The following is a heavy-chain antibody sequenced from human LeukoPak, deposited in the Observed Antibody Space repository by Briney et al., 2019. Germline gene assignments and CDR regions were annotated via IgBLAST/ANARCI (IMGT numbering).Heavy chain of an antibody. CDR2: INAGNGNT. CDR1: GYTFTSYA. V-gene: IGHV1-3*01. Sequence: ASVKVSCKASGYTFTSYAMHWMRQAPGQRLEWMGWINAGNGNTKYSQKFQGRVTITRDTSASTAYMELSSLRSEDTAVYYCARDPQYYYYYGMDVWGQGTTVTVSS. J-gene: IGHJ6*02. CDR3: ARDPQYYYYYGMDV.